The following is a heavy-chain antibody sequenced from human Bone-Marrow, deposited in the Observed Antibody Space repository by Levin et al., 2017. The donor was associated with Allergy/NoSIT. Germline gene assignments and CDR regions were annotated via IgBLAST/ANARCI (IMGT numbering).Heavy chain of an antibody. D-gene: IGHD2-21*01. Sequence: SETLSLTCTVSGVSITSGSYYWSWIRQPAGKGLEWIGHSYTSGNITYNPSLKSRVTISLDTSKNQFSLKLRSVTAADTAVYYCARVLQYSYYYTDVWGKGTMATVSS. CDR3: ARVLQYSYYYTDV. V-gene: IGHV4-61*09. J-gene: IGHJ6*03. CDR1: GVSITSGSYY. CDR2: SYTSGNI.